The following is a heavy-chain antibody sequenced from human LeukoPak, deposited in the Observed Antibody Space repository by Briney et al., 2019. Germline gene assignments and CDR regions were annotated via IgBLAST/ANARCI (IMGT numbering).Heavy chain of an antibody. CDR1: GFTFSSYG. J-gene: IGHJ3*02. CDR2: IWYDGSNK. V-gene: IGHV3-33*01. D-gene: IGHD2-21*02. CDR3: ARDPCGGGCYAFDI. Sequence: GGSLRLSCAASGFTFSSYGMHWVRQAPGKGLEWVAVIWYDGSNKYYADSVKGRFTISRDNSKNTLYLQMNSLRAEDTAVYYCARDPCGGGCYAFDIWGQGTMVTVSS.